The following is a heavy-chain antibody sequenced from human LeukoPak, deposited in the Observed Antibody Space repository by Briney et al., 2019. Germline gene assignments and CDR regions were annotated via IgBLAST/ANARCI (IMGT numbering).Heavy chain of an antibody. J-gene: IGHJ4*02. CDR2: IYYSGST. Sequence: LETLSLTCIVSGGSITSNTYFWDWICQTPGKGLEWIGSIYYSGSTYYNPSLKSRVTISLDTSKNQFSLKLSSVTAADTAMYYCARVKRKYQLLKPLHETPSHYFDYWGQGTLVTVSS. CDR3: ARVKRKYQLLKPLHETPSHYFDY. D-gene: IGHD2-2*01. CDR1: GGSITSNTYF. V-gene: IGHV4-39*07.